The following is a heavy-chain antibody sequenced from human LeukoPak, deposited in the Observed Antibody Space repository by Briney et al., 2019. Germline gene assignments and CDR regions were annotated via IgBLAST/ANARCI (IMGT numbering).Heavy chain of an antibody. D-gene: IGHD6-13*01. Sequence: PSETLSLTCTVSGGSISSYYWSWIRQPPGKGLEWIGYIYYSGSTNYNPSLKSRVTISVDTSKNQFSLKLSSVTAADTVVYYCARVQMVYAFDIWGQGTMVTVSS. J-gene: IGHJ3*02. CDR3: ARVQMVYAFDI. V-gene: IGHV4-59*01. CDR1: GGSISSYY. CDR2: IYYSGST.